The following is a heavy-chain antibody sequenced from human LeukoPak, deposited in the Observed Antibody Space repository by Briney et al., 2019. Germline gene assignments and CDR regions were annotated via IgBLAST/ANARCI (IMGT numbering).Heavy chain of an antibody. CDR2: TNPNSGGT. Sequence: ASVKVSCKASGYTFTDYYMHWVRQAPGQGLEWMGWTNPNSGGTNYAQKFQGRVTMTRDTSISTAYMELSRLRSDDTAVYYCARGRGKGYQLLSWFDPWGQGTLVTVSS. V-gene: IGHV1-2*02. J-gene: IGHJ5*02. CDR3: ARGRGKGYQLLSWFDP. D-gene: IGHD2-2*01. CDR1: GYTFTDYY.